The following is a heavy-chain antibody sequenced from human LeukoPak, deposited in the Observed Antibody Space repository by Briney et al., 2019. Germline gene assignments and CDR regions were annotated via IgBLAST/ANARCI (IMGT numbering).Heavy chain of an antibody. CDR1: GFTFSSYS. J-gene: IGHJ3*02. CDR2: ISSSSSYI. CDR3: ARDDEADAFDI. V-gene: IGHV3-21*01. Sequence: PGGSLRLSCAASGFTFSSYSMNWVRQAPGKGLEWVSSISSSSSYIYYADSVKGRFTISRDNAKNSLYLQMNSPRAEDTAVYYCARDDEADAFDIWGQGTMVTVSS.